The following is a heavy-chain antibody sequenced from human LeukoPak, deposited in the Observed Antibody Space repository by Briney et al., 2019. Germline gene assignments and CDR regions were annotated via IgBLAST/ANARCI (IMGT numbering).Heavy chain of an antibody. Sequence: GGSLRLSCAASGFTFTNHDMHWVRQGTGKGLEWVSAINPAGRTYYADSVRGRFIISRENAKNSFYLQLNSLRVEDTAIYYCAREGSDEFADIWGQGTFVTVSS. J-gene: IGHJ3*02. D-gene: IGHD3-10*01. CDR1: GFTFTNHD. CDR3: AREGSDEFADI. CDR2: INPAGRT. V-gene: IGHV3-13*01.